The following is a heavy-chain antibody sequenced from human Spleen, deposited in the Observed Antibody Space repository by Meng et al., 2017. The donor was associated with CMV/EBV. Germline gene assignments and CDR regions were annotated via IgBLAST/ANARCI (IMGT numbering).Heavy chain of an antibody. CDR3: ARLDTMYSDDY. Sequence: VSGGYIRGEDYRWGWIRQSPGKGLEWSGNIQANGKTDYHPSLRGRVTISADASRRRFSLKLTSVTVADTAIYYCARLDTMYSDDYWGQGTLVTVSS. CDR2: IQANGKT. J-gene: IGHJ4*02. D-gene: IGHD3-3*01. CDR1: GGYIRGEDYR. V-gene: IGHV4-39*01.